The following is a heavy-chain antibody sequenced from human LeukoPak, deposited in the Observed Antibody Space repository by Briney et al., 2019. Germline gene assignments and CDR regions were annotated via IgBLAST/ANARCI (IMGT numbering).Heavy chain of an antibody. V-gene: IGHV1-69*06. CDR3: ARDNDSRGPPHFDY. CDR2: IIPIFGTT. J-gene: IGHJ4*02. D-gene: IGHD3-16*01. CDR1: GGTFNSYA. Sequence: SVKVSCKASGGTFNSYAISWVRQAPGQGLEWMGGIIPIFGTTNYARKFRGGVTLTADKSTRTAYMELSSLRSEDTAVYYCARDNDSRGPPHFDYWGQGTLVTVSS.